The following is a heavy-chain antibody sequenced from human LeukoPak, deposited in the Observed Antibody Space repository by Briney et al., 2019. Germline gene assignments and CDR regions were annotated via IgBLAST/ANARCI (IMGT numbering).Heavy chain of an antibody. CDR2: ISGAGP. CDR1: GFTFSNYA. J-gene: IGHJ1*01. CDR3: VSDPNGNYVGAFDFQR. D-gene: IGHD4-17*01. V-gene: IGHV3-23*01. Sequence: GGSLRLSCAASGFTFSNYALTWVREAPGRGLEWVSSISGAGPYSADSVKGRFSISRDNYKNTLYLQMSSLRAEDTAVYHCVSDPNGNYVGAFDFQRWGEGTLVTVSS.